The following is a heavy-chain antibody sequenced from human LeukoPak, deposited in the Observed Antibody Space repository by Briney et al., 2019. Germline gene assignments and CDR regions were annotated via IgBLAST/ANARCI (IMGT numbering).Heavy chain of an antibody. CDR3: AREGNDYYYDQ. J-gene: IGHJ4*02. D-gene: IGHD3-16*01. CDR1: GFTFSSYA. CDR2: ITGDCKYI. Sequence: GGSLRLSCGASGFTFSSYAMSWVRQAPGKGLEWVSSITGDCKYITYADSVKGRFTISRDNAKNSLYLQVASLRGDDTATYYCAREGNDYYYDQWGQGTLVTVSP. V-gene: IGHV3-21*01.